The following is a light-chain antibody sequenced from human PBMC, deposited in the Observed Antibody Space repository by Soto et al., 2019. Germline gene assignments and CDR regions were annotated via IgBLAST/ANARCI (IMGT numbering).Light chain of an antibody. CDR3: QQYGSSLMYT. CDR1: QSVYGNY. J-gene: IGKJ2*01. Sequence: EIVLTQSPGTLSLSPGDRATLSCRASQSVYGNYLAWYQQKPGQAPRLLMYAASSRATGIPERFSGSGSGTDFSLTISRLEPEGFAVYYCQQYGSSLMYTFGQGTKLEI. V-gene: IGKV3-20*01. CDR2: AAS.